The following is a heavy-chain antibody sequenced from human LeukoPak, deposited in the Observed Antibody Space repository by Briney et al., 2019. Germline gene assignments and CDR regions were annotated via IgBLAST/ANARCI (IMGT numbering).Heavy chain of an antibody. CDR3: AKVAKYYYGSETYYFFEH. CDR1: GFTFTTYW. V-gene: IGHV3-7*01. D-gene: IGHD3-10*01. CDR2: INQDGTEK. Sequence: GGSLRLSCAASGFTFTTYWMSWVRQAPGKGLEWVANINQDGTEKYYVDSVKGRFTISRDNAKHSLDLQMNSLRVEDTAVYYCAKVAKYYYGSETYYFFEHWGQGTPVTASS. J-gene: IGHJ4*02.